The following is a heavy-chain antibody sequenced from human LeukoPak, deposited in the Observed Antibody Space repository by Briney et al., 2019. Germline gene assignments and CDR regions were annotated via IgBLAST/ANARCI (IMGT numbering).Heavy chain of an antibody. V-gene: IGHV4-38-2*01. CDR2: INHSGST. Sequence: PSETLSLTCAVSGYSISSGYYWGWIRPPPGKGLEWIGEINHSGSTNYNPSLKSRVTISVDTSKNQFSLKLSSVTAADTAVYYCARGGRTSIAARPSSAGDYWGQGTLVTVSS. D-gene: IGHD6-6*01. CDR1: GYSISSGYY. J-gene: IGHJ4*02. CDR3: ARGGRTSIAARPSSAGDY.